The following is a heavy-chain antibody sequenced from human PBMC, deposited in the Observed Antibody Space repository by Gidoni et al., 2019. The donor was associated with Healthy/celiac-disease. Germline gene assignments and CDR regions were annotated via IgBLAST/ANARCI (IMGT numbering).Heavy chain of an antibody. Sequence: QVQLVQSGSELKKPGASVKVSCKASGYNFTSYVMNWVRQAPGQGLEWMGWINTNTGNPTYAQGFTGRFVFSLDTSVSTAYLHISSLKAEETAVYYCARGFYYDSSGYYYGNPHFDYWGQGTLVTVSS. CDR3: ARGFYYDSSGYYYGNPHFDY. CDR2: INTNTGNP. V-gene: IGHV7-4-1*02. CDR1: GYNFTSYV. J-gene: IGHJ4*02. D-gene: IGHD3-22*01.